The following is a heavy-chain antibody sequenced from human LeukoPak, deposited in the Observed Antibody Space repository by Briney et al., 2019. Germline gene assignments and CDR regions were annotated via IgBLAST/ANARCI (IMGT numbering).Heavy chain of an antibody. J-gene: IGHJ6*03. CDR3: ARAPWGGKASYMDV. CDR1: GFTFSTYA. Sequence: GGSLRLSCAASGFTFSTYAMHWVRQAPGKGLEWVAVISYDGSNKYYADSVKGRFTISRDNSKNTLYLQMNTLRTEDTAVYYCARAPWGGKASYMDVWGKGTTVTVSS. D-gene: IGHD7-27*01. V-gene: IGHV3-30*03. CDR2: ISYDGSNK.